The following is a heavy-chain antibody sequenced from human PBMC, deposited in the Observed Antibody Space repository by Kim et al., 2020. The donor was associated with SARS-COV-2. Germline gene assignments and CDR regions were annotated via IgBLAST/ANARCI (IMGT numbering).Heavy chain of an antibody. D-gene: IGHD2-21*02. J-gene: IGHJ5*02. V-gene: IGHV4-38-2*02. Sequence: SETLSLTCTVSGYSISSGYYWGWIRQPPGKGLEWIGSIYHRGYAYYNPSLKSRVTISVVTSKNQFSLKLSSVTAADTAVYYCARTYCGGDCDYFQPDWFDPWGQGTLVTVSS. CDR3: ARTYCGGDCDYFQPDWFDP. CDR2: IYHRGYA. CDR1: GYSISSGYY.